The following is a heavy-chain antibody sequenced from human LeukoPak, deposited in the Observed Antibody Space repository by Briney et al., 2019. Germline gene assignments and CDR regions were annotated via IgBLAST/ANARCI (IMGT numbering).Heavy chain of an antibody. V-gene: IGHV1-69*13. D-gene: IGHD6-19*01. CDR3: ARDSLSHSGPLH. Sequence: SVKVSCKASGGTFSHYAITWVRQAPGRGLEWMGGIIPIFGTANYAQKFQGRVTITADESTSTAHMELSSLRSEDTAVYYCARDSLSHSGPLHWGQGTLVTVSS. CDR1: GGTFSHYA. CDR2: IIPIFGTA. J-gene: IGHJ4*02.